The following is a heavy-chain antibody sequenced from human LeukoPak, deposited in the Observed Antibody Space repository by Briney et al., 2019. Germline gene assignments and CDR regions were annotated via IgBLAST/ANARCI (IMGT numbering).Heavy chain of an antibody. J-gene: IGHJ4*02. V-gene: IGHV3-23*01. Sequence: GGSLRLSCAASGFTFTTHAMSWGRQAPGKGLEWVSSLSGDGSTPYHAHSLKGRFTISRDNSRSTLYLQVNSLSAEDTAVYYCAIGTSLGRPGTYYFDYWGQGALVTVSS. CDR2: LSGDGSTP. CDR3: AIGTSLGRPGTYYFDY. D-gene: IGHD1/OR15-1a*01. CDR1: GFTFTTHA.